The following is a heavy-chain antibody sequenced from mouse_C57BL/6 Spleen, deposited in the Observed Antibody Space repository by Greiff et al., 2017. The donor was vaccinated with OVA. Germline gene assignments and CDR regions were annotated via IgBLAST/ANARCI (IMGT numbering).Heavy chain of an antibody. V-gene: IGHV5-4*03. CDR1: GFTFSSYA. CDR3: ARAQLGRCFDY. D-gene: IGHD4-1*02. CDR2: ISDGGSYT. J-gene: IGHJ2*01. Sequence: DVKLVESGGGLVKPGGSLKLSCAASGFTFSSYAMSWVRQTPEKRLEWVATISDGGSYTYYPDNVKGRFTISRDNAKNNLYLQMSHLKSEDTAMYYCARAQLGRCFDYWGQGTTLTVSS.